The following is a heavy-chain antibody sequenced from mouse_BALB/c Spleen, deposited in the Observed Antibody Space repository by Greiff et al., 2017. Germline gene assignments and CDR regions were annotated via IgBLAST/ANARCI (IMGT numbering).Heavy chain of an antibody. Sequence: VKLQESGPGLVAPSQSLSITCTVSGFSLTSYGVHWVRQPPGKGLEWLGVIWAGGSTNYNSALMSSLSISKDNSKSQVFLKMNSLQTDDTAMYYCARDGGGLLRLGCFDVWGAGTTVTVSS. CDR2: IWAGGST. J-gene: IGHJ1*01. D-gene: IGHD1-2*01. CDR3: ARDGGGLLRLGCFDV. V-gene: IGHV2-9*02. CDR1: GFSLTSYG.